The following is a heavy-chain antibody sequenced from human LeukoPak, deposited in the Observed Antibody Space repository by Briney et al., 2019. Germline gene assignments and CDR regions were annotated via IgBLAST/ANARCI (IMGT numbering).Heavy chain of an antibody. D-gene: IGHD3/OR15-3a*01. V-gene: IGHV3-30*03. CDR1: GFTFSSYG. CDR2: ISYDGSNK. Sequence: GRSLRLSCAASGFTFSSYGMHWVRQAPGKGLEWVAVISYDGSNKYYADSVKGRFTISRDNSKNTLYLQMNSLRAEDTAVYYCARDVFDDFSLDYWGQGTLVTVSS. CDR3: ARDVFDDFSLDY. J-gene: IGHJ4*02.